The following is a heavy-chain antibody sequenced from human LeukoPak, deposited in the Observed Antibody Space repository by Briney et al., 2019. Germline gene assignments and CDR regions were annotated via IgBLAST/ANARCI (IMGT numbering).Heavy chain of an antibody. CDR1: GFTFSSFE. D-gene: IGHD3-10*01. CDR2: ISSSGTTI. J-gene: IGHJ6*02. Sequence: GGSLRLSCAASGFTFSSFEMNWVRQAPGKGLEWVSYISSSGTTIYYADSVKGRITISRDNAKNSVYLQMNSLRAEDTAVYYCARPSVRGVIYGMDVWGQGTTVTVSS. V-gene: IGHV3-48*03. CDR3: ARPSVRGVIYGMDV.